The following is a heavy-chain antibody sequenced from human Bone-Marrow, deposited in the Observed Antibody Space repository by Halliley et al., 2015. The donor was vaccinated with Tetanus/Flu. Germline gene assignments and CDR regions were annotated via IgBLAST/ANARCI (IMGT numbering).Heavy chain of an antibody. Sequence: KGLEWFGEINHRGSTNYNPSLKSRVTISVDPSKTHFSLKLGSVTAADTAVYYCASRSGRYFSYWGQGTLVTVSS. CDR3: ASRSGRYFSY. D-gene: IGHD6-19*01. J-gene: IGHJ4*02. CDR2: INHRGST. V-gene: IGHV4-34*01.